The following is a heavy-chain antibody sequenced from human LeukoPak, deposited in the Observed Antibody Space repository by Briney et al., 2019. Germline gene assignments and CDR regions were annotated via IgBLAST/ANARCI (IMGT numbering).Heavy chain of an antibody. Sequence: NPSQTLSLTCTVSGGSISSGGYYWSWIRQHPGKGLEWIGYIYYSGSTYYNPSLKSRVTISVDTSKNQFSLKLSSVTAADTAVYYCARSVAATNWFDPWGQGTLVTVSS. V-gene: IGHV4-31*03. J-gene: IGHJ5*02. D-gene: IGHD2-15*01. CDR2: IYYSGST. CDR3: ARSVAATNWFDP. CDR1: GGSISSGGYY.